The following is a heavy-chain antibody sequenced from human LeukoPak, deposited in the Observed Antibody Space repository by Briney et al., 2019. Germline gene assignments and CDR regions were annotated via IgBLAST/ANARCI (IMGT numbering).Heavy chain of an antibody. CDR3: ARDPYSSTWSYGMDV. J-gene: IGHJ6*02. CDR1: GFPFENYA. D-gene: IGHD6-6*01. V-gene: IGHV3-43*02. Sequence: GGSLRLSCAASGFPFENYAMRWVRQAPGKGLEWVSLISGEGSSTFYADSLKGRFTISRDNAKNSLFLQMNTLRAEDTAVYYCARDPYSSTWSYGMDVWGQGTTVTVSS. CDR2: ISGEGSST.